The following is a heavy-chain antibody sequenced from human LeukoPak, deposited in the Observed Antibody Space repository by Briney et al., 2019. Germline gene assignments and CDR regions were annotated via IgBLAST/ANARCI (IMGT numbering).Heavy chain of an antibody. CDR3: ASDGYYFYFDY. CDR1: GFTFSSYS. D-gene: IGHD3-10*01. V-gene: IGHV3-48*04. CDR2: ISSSSSTI. Sequence: PGGSLRLSCAASGFTFSSYSMNWVRQAPGKGLEWVSYISSSSSTIYYADSVKGRFTISRDNAKNSPYLQMNSLRAEDTAVYYCASDGYYFYFDYWGQGTLVTVSS. J-gene: IGHJ4*02.